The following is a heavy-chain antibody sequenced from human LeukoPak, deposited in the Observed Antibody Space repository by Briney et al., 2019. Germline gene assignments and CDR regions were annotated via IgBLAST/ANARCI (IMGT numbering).Heavy chain of an antibody. Sequence: SETLSLTCAVYGGSFSGYYWSWIRQPPGKGLEWIGEINHSGSTNYNPSLKSRVTISVDTSKNQFSLKLSSVTDADTAVYYCASLPRPPAVAGTRVEDYWGQGTLVTVSS. J-gene: IGHJ4*02. V-gene: IGHV4-34*01. CDR1: GGSFSGYY. CDR2: INHSGST. CDR3: ASLPRPPAVAGTRVEDY. D-gene: IGHD6-19*01.